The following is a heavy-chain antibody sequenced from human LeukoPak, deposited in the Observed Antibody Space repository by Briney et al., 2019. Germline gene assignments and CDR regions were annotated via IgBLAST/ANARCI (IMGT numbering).Heavy chain of an antibody. CDR2: IYSGGST. CDR3: ARDTGDHREDYYYYYGMDV. Sequence: PGGSLRLSCAACGFTVSSNYMSWVRQAPGKGLEWVSVIYSGGSTYYADSVKGRFTISRHNSKNTLYLQMNSLRAEDTAVYYCARDTGDHREDYYYYYGMDVWGQGTTVTVSS. V-gene: IGHV3-53*04. J-gene: IGHJ6*02. D-gene: IGHD4-17*01. CDR1: GFTVSSNY.